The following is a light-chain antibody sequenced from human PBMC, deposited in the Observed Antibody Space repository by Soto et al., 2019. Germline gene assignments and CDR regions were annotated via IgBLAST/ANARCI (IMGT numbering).Light chain of an antibody. Sequence: DIVMTQSPATLSVSPGERATLSCRASQSVSSNLAWYQQRPGQAPSLLLYGASTRATGIPARFSGSGSGTEFTLTISSLQSEDFAVYYCQQYNNWTRTFGQGTKLEIK. CDR1: QSVSSN. CDR2: GAS. J-gene: IGKJ2*01. V-gene: IGKV3-15*01. CDR3: QQYNNWTRT.